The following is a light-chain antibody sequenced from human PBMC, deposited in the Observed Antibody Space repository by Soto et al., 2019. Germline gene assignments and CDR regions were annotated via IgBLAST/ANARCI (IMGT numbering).Light chain of an antibody. CDR2: AAS. CDR3: HHYTTQSIT. CDR1: ENIFKF. J-gene: IGKJ4*01. Sequence: DIQLIQSPATLSADVGDRITITCRASENIFKFLALYQQRSGSAPNLLIYAASDLESGAPSRFSGSGSGAEFTLTIDNLQPEDFSTYYCHHYTTQSITFGGGTMVDVK. V-gene: IGKV1-5*01.